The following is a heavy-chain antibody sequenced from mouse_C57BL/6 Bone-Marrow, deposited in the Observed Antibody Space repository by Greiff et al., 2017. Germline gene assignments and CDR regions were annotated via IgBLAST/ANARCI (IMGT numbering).Heavy chain of an antibody. Sequence: QVRLQQPGAELVKPGASVKLSCKASGYTFTSYWMHWVKQRPGQGLEWIGMIHPNSGSTNYNEKFKSKATLTVDKTSSTAYMQLSSLASEDSAVYYCARGWLLPLYFDYWGQGTTLTVSS. CDR3: ARGWLLPLYFDY. J-gene: IGHJ2*01. CDR1: GYTFTSYW. CDR2: IHPNSGST. V-gene: IGHV1-64*01. D-gene: IGHD2-3*01.